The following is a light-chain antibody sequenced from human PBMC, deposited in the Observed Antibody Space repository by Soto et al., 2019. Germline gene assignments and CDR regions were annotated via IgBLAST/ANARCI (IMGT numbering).Light chain of an antibody. V-gene: IGKV1-5*01. CDR1: QSINNW. J-gene: IGKJ4*01. CDR3: QQYDNYPLT. Sequence: DIQMTQSPSTLSASVGDRVTITCRASQSINNWLAWYQQKPGKAPKLLIYDASNLESGVPSRFSGSASWTEFTLTISSLQPDDFATYDGQQYDNYPLTVGGRTKVDI. CDR2: DAS.